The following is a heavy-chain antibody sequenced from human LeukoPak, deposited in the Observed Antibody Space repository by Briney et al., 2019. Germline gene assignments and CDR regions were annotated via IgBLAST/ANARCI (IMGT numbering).Heavy chain of an antibody. Sequence: PGGSLRLSCSASGFTFSSYAMNWVRQAPGKGLEWVSSITTGSTYMYYADSVRGRFTISRDNAKNSLYLQMSSLGADDTAVYYYYYMDVWGKGTMVTVSS. V-gene: IGHV3-21*01. CDR2: ITTGSTYM. J-gene: IGHJ6*03. CDR3: YYMDV. CDR1: GFTFSSYA.